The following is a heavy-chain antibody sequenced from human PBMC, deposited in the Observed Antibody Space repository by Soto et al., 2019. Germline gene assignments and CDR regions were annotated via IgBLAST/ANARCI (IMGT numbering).Heavy chain of an antibody. V-gene: IGHV3-30-3*01. J-gene: IGHJ6*02. Sequence: GGSLRLSCAASGFTFSSYAMHWVRQAPGKGLEWVAVISYDGSNKYYADSVKGRFTISRDNSKNTLYLQMNSLRAEDTAVYYCARSGCYYDSSGYCYYYYGMDVWGQGTTVTVSS. D-gene: IGHD3-22*01. CDR3: ARSGCYYDSSGYCYYYYGMDV. CDR2: ISYDGSNK. CDR1: GFTFSSYA.